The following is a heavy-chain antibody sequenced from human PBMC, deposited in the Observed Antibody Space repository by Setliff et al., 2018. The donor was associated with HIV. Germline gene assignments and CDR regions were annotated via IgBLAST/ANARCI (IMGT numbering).Heavy chain of an antibody. V-gene: IGHV1-69*13. J-gene: IGHJ4*02. D-gene: IGHD3-3*01. Sequence: SVKVSCKASGGTFSSYAISWVRQAPGQGLEWMGGIIPIFGTANYAQKFQGRVTITADESTSTAYMELSSLRSEDTAVYYCALTHADAHYNFWSGFDYWGQGTLVTVSS. CDR2: IIPIFGTA. CDR3: ALTHADAHYNFWSGFDY. CDR1: GGTFSSYA.